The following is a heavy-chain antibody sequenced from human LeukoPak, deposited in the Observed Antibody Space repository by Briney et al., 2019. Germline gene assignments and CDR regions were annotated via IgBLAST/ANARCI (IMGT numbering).Heavy chain of an antibody. D-gene: IGHD3-22*01. CDR2: IYYSGST. V-gene: IGHV4-31*03. CDR3: WRTMYYYDSSGSPNRDDAFDI. CDR1: GGSISSGGYY. Sequence: PSETLSLTCTVSGGSISSGGYYWSWIRQHPGKGLEWIGYIYYSGSTYYNPSLKSRVTISVDTSKNQFSPKLSSVTAADELAYHCWRTMYYYDSSGSPNRDDAFDIWGQGTMVTVSS. J-gene: IGHJ3*02.